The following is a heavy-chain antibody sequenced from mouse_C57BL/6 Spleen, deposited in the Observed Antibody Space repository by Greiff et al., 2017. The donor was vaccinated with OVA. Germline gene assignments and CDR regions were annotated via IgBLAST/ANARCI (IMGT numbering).Heavy chain of an antibody. J-gene: IGHJ4*01. D-gene: IGHD1-1*01. V-gene: IGHV5-17*01. Sequence: VQLKESGGGLVKPGGSLKLSCAASGFTFSDYGMHWVRQAPEKGLEWVAYISSGSSTIYYADTVKGRFTISRDNAKNTLFLQMTSLRSEDTAMYYCATGDYYGSRGYYAMDYWGQGTSVTVSS. CDR1: GFTFSDYG. CDR2: ISSGSSTI. CDR3: ATGDYYGSRGYYAMDY.